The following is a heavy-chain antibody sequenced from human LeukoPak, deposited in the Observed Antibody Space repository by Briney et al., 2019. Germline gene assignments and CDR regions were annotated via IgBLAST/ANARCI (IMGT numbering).Heavy chain of an antibody. V-gene: IGHV3-21*01. Sequence: GGSLRLSRAASGFTFSSYSMNWVRQAPGKGLEWVSSISSSSSYIYYADSVKGRFTISRDNAKNSLYLQMNSLRAEDTAVYYCAEHGIAMIGGVWGKGTTVTISS. D-gene: IGHD3-10*02. CDR3: AEHGIAMIGGV. CDR1: GFTFSSYS. J-gene: IGHJ6*04. CDR2: ISSSSSYI.